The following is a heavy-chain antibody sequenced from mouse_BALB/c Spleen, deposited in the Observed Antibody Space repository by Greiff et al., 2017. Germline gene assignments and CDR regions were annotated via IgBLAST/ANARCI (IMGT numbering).Heavy chain of an antibody. D-gene: IGHD2-10*01. CDR1: GFSLTGYG. Sequence: VQRVESGPGLVAPSQSLSITCTVSGFSLTGYGVNWVRQPPGKGLEWLGMIWGDGSTDYNSALKSRLSISKDNSKSQVFLKMNSLQTDDTARYYCATYYGNSRYAMDYWGQGTSVTVSS. V-gene: IGHV2-6-7*01. CDR3: ATYYGNSRYAMDY. J-gene: IGHJ4*01. CDR2: IWGDGST.